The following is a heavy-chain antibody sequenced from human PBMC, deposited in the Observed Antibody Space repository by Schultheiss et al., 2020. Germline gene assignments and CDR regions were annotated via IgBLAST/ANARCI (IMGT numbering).Heavy chain of an antibody. V-gene: IGHV3-30-3*01. D-gene: IGHD6-19*01. CDR3: ARDGRWQWLAYYFDY. J-gene: IGHJ4*02. Sequence: SCAASGFTFSSYAMHWVRQAPGKGLEWVAVISYDGSNKYYADSVKGRFTISRDNSKNTLYLQMNSLRAEDTAVYYCARDGRWQWLAYYFDYWGQGTLVTVSS. CDR2: ISYDGSNK. CDR1: GFTFSSYA.